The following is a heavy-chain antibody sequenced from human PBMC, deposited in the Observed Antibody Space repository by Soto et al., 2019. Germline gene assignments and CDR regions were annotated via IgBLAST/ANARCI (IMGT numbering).Heavy chain of an antibody. CDR3: ARTRGASFCDF. D-gene: IGHD1-26*01. CDR1: GGSISGADSY. Sequence: PPETLSLTCNVSGGSISGADSYWSWIRQHPGKGLEWIGYIFYSGTFYYNYNSSLKSRLFMSLDPSKNNFYLKLTSVTAADTAVYYCARTRGASFCDFWGPGTLVTVSS. CDR2: IFYSGTF. V-gene: IGHV4-31*03. J-gene: IGHJ4*02.